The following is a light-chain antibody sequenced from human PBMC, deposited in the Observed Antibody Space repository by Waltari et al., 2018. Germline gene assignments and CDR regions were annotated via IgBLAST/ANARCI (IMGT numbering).Light chain of an antibody. V-gene: IGKV2-30*01. CDR2: KVS. J-gene: IGKJ2*01. CDR1: ESLIYTDGNTD. Sequence: DIVMAQSPPFLPVSLGQTASISCRSTESLIYTDGNTDLTWFHQRPGQSPRRLIYKVSNRGSGVPDRFSGSGSDTDFTLRITRVQTWDVGLYYCMQGRDWPYSFGQGTRLEI. CDR3: MQGRDWPYS.